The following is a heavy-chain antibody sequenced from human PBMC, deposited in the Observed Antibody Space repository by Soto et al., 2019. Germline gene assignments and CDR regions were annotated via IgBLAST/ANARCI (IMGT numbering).Heavy chain of an antibody. CDR2: IYYSGST. V-gene: IGHV4-30-4*08. J-gene: IGHJ6*02. D-gene: IGHD2-8*01. CDR3: ARIYNDVCGV. Sequence: LRTLPRPRTVSGGTIRSVSDRWISNHQPPGKGLEWIGYIYYSGSTYYSPSLKSRVTISVETSKNQFSLKLNSVTAADTDMYYCARIYNDVCGVLGQGTTVTV. CDR1: GGTIRSVSDR.